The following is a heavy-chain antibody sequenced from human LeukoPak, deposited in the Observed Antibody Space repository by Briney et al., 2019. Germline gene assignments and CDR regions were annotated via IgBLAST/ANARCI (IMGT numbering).Heavy chain of an antibody. D-gene: IGHD3-22*01. J-gene: IGHJ4*02. Sequence: PSETRSLTCTVSGGAISSSSYYWGWLRQPPGKGLEWIGSIYYSGSTYYNPSLKTRVTISVDTSKNQFSLKLSCMTSAHTDVYYCARTENDYYDSSGYRYWGQGTLVTVSS. CDR2: IYYSGST. CDR1: GGAISSSSYY. V-gene: IGHV4-39*01. CDR3: ARTENDYYDSSGYRY.